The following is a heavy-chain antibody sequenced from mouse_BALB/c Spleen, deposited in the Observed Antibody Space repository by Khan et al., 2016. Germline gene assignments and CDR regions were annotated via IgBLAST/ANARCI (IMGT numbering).Heavy chain of an antibody. D-gene: IGHD2-1*01. J-gene: IGHJ2*01. CDR2: INPSSGYT. Sequence: QVQLQQSGAELARPGASVKMSCKASGYTFTIYTMHWVKQRPGQGLEWIGYINPSSGYTNYNQKFKDKATLTADQSSSTAYMQRSSLTSEDSAVYYCARSRRMGGNYRFDYWGQGTTLTVSS. CDR1: GYTFTIYT. CDR3: ARSRRMGGNYRFDY. V-gene: IGHV1-4*01.